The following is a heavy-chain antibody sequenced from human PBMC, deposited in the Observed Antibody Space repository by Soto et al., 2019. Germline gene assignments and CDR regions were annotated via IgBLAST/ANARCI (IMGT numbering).Heavy chain of an antibody. Sequence: XSVKVCCRVSGYTLTGLSMHLVRQAPGKGLEWMGGFDPEDGETIYAQKFQGRVTMTEDTSTDTDYMELSSLRSEDTAVYYCATPLQDDGYKTWDVWGQGTTVTVSS. D-gene: IGHD5-12*01. CDR1: GYTLTGLS. J-gene: IGHJ6*02. V-gene: IGHV1-24*01. CDR3: ATPLQDDGYKTWDV. CDR2: FDPEDGET.